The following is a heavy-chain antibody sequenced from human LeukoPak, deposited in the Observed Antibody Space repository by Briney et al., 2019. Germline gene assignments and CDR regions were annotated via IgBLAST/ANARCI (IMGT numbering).Heavy chain of an antibody. CDR1: GGSFSGYY. V-gene: IGHV4-34*01. D-gene: IGHD1-26*01. CDR2: IYHSGST. CDR3: ASGSGIYSHLVFDI. Sequence: PSETLSLTCAVYGGSFSGYYWSWIRQPPGKGLEWIGSIYHSGSTYYNPSLKSRVTISVDTSKNQFSLKLSSVTAADTAVYYCASGSGIYSHLVFDIWGQGTMVTVSS. J-gene: IGHJ3*02.